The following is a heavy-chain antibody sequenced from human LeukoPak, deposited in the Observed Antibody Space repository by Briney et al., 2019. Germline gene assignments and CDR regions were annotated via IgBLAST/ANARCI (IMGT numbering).Heavy chain of an antibody. V-gene: IGHV5-51*01. CDR3: ARLDCRGGSCYSASDY. Sequence: GESLKISCKASGYSLTSYWIGWVRQMPGKGLEGVGITYPGDSDPRYSPSFQGQVTHPADKSINTAYLQWSSLEASDIEMYYCARLDCRGGSCYSASDYWDQGTLVTVSS. CDR1: GYSLTSYW. J-gene: IGHJ4*02. CDR2: TYPGDSDP. D-gene: IGHD2-15*01.